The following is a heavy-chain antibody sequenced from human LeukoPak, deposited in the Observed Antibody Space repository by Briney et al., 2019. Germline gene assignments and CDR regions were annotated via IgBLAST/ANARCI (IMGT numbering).Heavy chain of an antibody. Sequence: ASVKVSCEASGYTFTSYDINWVRQVTGQGLEWMGWMNPNSGNTGYAQKFQGRVTMTRNTSISTAYMELGSLRSEDTAVYYCARVGRSSSWYYYYYYMDVWGKGTTVTVSS. CDR2: MNPNSGNT. J-gene: IGHJ6*03. V-gene: IGHV1-8*01. CDR1: GYTFTSYD. CDR3: ARVGRSSSWYYYYYYMDV. D-gene: IGHD6-13*01.